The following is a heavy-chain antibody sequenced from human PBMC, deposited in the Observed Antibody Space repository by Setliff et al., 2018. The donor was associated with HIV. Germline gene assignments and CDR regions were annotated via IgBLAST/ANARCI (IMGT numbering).Heavy chain of an antibody. CDR1: GDTFSNSA. CDR3: ASASGYCRSGVCYIVVHKTPDKYYCDS. CDR2: IIPLYGTS. Sequence: GASVKVSCKASGDTFSNSAIYWVRQAPGQGLEWMGGIIPLYGTSNYAQKFHGRVAITADELMTTAYMELTSLRSEDTAVYFCASASGYCRSGVCYIVVHKTPDKYYCDSGGRGTLVTVSS. V-gene: IGHV1-69*13. J-gene: IGHJ4*02. D-gene: IGHD2-8*01.